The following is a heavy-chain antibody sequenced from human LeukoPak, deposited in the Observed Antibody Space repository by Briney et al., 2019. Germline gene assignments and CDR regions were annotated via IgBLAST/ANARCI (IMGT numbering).Heavy chain of an antibody. D-gene: IGHD6-13*01. Sequence: PGGSLRLSCAASGFTFSRYSMNWVRQAPGKGLEWVSYISGSSSTIYYADSVRGRFTISRDNAKNSLYLQMNSLRAEDTALYYCAKDIRGRYSSSWSVYWGQGTLVTVSS. CDR1: GFTFSRYS. CDR2: ISGSSSTI. V-gene: IGHV3-48*04. CDR3: AKDIRGRYSSSWSVY. J-gene: IGHJ4*02.